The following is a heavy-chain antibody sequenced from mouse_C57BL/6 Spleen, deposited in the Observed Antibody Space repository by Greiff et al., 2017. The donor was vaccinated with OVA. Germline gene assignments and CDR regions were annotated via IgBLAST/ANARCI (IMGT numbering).Heavy chain of an antibody. CDR2: ISSGGDYI. CDR3: TRVNQRGAMDY. Sequence: EVQRVESGEGLVKPGGSLKLSCAASGFTFSSYAMSWVRQTPEQRLEWVAYISSGGDYIYYADTVKGRFTLSRDNARNTLYLQMSSLTSEDTDMDYCTRVNQRGAMDYWGQGTSVTVSS. J-gene: IGHJ4*01. CDR1: GFTFSSYA. V-gene: IGHV5-9-1*02.